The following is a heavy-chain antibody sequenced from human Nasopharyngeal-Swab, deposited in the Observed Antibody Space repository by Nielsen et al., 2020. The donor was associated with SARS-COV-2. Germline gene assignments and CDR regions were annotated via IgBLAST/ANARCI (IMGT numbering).Heavy chain of an antibody. CDR2: IKSKSAGGAT. J-gene: IGHJ4*02. Sequence: GESLKISCAASGYTFSDAWMNWVRQAPGKGLEWVGLIKSKSAGGATEYAAPVKGRFSISRDESQNTLYLHMTSLKTEDTAMYYCLTDYYDNTGHGNYWGQGTLVTVSS. CDR1: GYTFSDAW. CDR3: LTDYYDNTGHGNY. V-gene: IGHV3-15*07. D-gene: IGHD3-22*01.